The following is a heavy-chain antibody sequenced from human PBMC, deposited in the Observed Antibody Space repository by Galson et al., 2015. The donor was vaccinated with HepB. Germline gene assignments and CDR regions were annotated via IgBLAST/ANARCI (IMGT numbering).Heavy chain of an antibody. D-gene: IGHD6-6*01. V-gene: IGHV1-46*01. J-gene: IGHJ6*02. CDR1: GYTFTSYY. CDR3: ARDIAARQDGMDV. CDR2: INPSGGST. Sequence: SVKVSCKASGYTFTSYYMHWVRQAPGQGLEWMGIINPSGGSTSYAQKFQGRVTMTRDTSTSTVYMELSSLRSEDTAVYYCARDIAARQDGMDVWGQGTTATVSS.